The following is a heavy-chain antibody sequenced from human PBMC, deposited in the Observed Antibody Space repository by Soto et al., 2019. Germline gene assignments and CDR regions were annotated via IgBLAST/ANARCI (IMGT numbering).Heavy chain of an antibody. CDR1: GYIFIHCF. J-gene: IGHJ4*02. Sequence: QVQLVQSGAEMKQPGASVKLSCQASGYIFIHCFMHWVRQAPGQGLEWMGGINPSSGTTTYAQKFQGRVTVTRATPTSTVYMELSSLGSGDTAMYYCARSMGETTSLFDYWGQGSLVTVSA. CDR3: ARSMGETTSLFDY. CDR2: INPSSGTT. D-gene: IGHD1-26*01. V-gene: IGHV1-46*01.